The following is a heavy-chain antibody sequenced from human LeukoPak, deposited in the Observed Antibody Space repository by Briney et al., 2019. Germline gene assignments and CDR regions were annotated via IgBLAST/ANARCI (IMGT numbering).Heavy chain of an antibody. V-gene: IGHV3-48*03. Sequence: GGSLRLSCAASGFTFSSYEMNWVRQAPGKGLEWVSYISSSGSTIYYADSVKGRFTISRDSSKNTLYLLMSSLRAEDTAVYYCAKGVYGYADYALLDYWGQGTLVTVSS. D-gene: IGHD2-2*01. CDR1: GFTFSSYE. CDR3: AKGVYGYADYALLDY. CDR2: ISSSGSTI. J-gene: IGHJ4*02.